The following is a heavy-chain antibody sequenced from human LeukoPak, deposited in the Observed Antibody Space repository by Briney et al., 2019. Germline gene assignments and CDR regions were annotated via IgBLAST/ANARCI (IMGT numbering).Heavy chain of an antibody. CDR3: ARPQSDYDILTGCED. D-gene: IGHD3-9*01. J-gene: IGHJ4*02. V-gene: IGHV3-30*04. CDR2: ISYDGSNK. CDR1: GFTFSSYA. Sequence: GRSLRFSCAASGFTFSSYAMHWVRQAPGKGLEWVAVISYDGSNKYYADSVKGRFTISRDNSKNTLYLQMNSLRAEDTAVYYCARPQSDYDILTGCEDWGQGTLVTVSS.